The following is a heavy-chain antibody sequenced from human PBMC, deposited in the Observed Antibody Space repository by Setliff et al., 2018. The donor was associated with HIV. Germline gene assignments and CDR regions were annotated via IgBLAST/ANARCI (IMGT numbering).Heavy chain of an antibody. CDR2: IIPMYGVA. CDR3: ARDYSPTFYYYDSSGTFDY. V-gene: IGHV1-69*13. CDR1: GYTFTSYV. D-gene: IGHD3-22*01. Sequence: WASVKVSCKASGYTFTSYVISWVRQAPGQGPEWMGGIIPMYGVANYAQKFQGRVTITAVESTSTAYMELSSLRSEDTAVYYCARDYSPTFYYYDSSGTFDYWGQGTLVTVSS. J-gene: IGHJ4*02.